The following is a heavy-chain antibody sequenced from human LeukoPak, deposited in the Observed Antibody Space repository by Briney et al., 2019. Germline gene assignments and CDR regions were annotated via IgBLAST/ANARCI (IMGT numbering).Heavy chain of an antibody. D-gene: IGHD5-24*01. J-gene: IGHJ4*02. Sequence: PSETLSLTCTVSGGSISSSSYYWGWIRQPPGKGLEWIGSIYYSGSTYYNPSLKSRVTISVDTSKNQFSLKLSSVTAADTAVYYCARHRVRWLQLFHFDYWGQGTLVTVSS. V-gene: IGHV4-39*01. CDR2: IYYSGST. CDR3: ARHRVRWLQLFHFDY. CDR1: GGSISSSSYY.